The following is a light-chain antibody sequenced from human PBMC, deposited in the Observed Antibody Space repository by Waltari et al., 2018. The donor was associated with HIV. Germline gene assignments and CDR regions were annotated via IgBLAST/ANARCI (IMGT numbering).Light chain of an antibody. CDR1: QSLTSSY. V-gene: IGKV3-20*01. CDR2: AAS. J-gene: IGKJ4*01. Sequence: EIVLTQSPGTLSLSPGERATLSYRASQSLTSSYLAWYQQKPGQAPRLLIFAASSRATGIPDRFSGSGSGTDFTLTIARLEAEDFAVYYCQQYVNSPVTFGGGTKVEIK. CDR3: QQYVNSPVT.